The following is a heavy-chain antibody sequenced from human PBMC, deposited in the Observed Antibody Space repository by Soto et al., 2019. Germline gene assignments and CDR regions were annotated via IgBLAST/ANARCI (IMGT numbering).Heavy chain of an antibody. CDR2: ISYDGSNK. CDR3: ARDGSRTGRRLSGIAALLLGTHFDY. V-gene: IGHV3-30-3*01. CDR1: GFTFSSYA. J-gene: IGHJ4*02. Sequence: QVQLVESGGGVVQPGRSLRLSCAASGFTFSSYAMHWVRQAPGKGLEWVAVISYDGSNKYYADSVKGRFTIYRDNSKNALYLQMNSLRAEVTAVYYCARDGSRTGRRLSGIAALLLGTHFDYWGQGTLVTVSS. D-gene: IGHD6-6*01.